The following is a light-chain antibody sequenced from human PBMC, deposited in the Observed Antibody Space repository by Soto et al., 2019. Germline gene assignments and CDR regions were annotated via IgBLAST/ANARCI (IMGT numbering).Light chain of an antibody. CDR2: DAS. CDR3: QQRYNWPVT. V-gene: IGKV3-11*01. CDR1: QTISTN. J-gene: IGKJ5*01. Sequence: EMVLTQSPSTLSLSAGERATLSCRASQTISTNLAWYQQRPGKAPRLLIYDASTRDTGIPARFSGGGSGTDFTLTISSLNPEDLAVYYCQQRYNWPVTCGRGTRVE.